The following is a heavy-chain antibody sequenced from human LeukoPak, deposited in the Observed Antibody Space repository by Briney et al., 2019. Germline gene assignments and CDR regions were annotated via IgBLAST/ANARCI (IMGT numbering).Heavy chain of an antibody. CDR3: VKTIAVAGNFDY. CDR1: GFPFSSYT. J-gene: IGHJ4*02. Sequence: GGSLRLSCSASGFPFSSYTMHWVRQAPGKGLEYVSAISPNGGSTYYGDSVKGRFTISRDNSKKTLYLQMSSLRAEDTAVYYCVKTIAVAGNFDYWGQGTLVTVS. D-gene: IGHD6-13*01. V-gene: IGHV3-64D*09. CDR2: ISPNGGST.